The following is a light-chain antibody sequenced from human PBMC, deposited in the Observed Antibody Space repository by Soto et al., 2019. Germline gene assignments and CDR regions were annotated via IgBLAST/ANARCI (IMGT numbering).Light chain of an antibody. CDR1: QSVSSN. V-gene: IGKV3-15*01. CDR3: HHYNSWPST. Sequence: EIVMTQSPDTLSVSPGERATLSCRASQSVSSNLAWYQQKPGQAPRLLIYGASTRATGFPARFSGSGSGTEFTLTISSLQSEDFAVYSCHHYNSWPSTFGQGTKVEIK. CDR2: GAS. J-gene: IGKJ2*01.